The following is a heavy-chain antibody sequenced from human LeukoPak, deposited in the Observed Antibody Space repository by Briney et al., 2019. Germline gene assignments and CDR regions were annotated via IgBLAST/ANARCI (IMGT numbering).Heavy chain of an antibody. CDR2: ISYDGSNK. D-gene: IGHD4-17*01. J-gene: IGHJ5*02. CDR1: GFTFSSYV. CDR3: AKGDYLSMGWFDP. V-gene: IGHV3-30*18. Sequence: GGSLRLSCAASGFTFSSYVIHWVRQAPGKGLEWVAVISYDGSNKYYADSVKGRFTISRDNSKNTLYLQMNSLRAEDTAVYYCAKGDYLSMGWFDPWGQGALVTVSS.